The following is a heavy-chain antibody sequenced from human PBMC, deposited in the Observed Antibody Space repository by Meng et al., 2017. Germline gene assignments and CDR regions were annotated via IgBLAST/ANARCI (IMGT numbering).Heavy chain of an antibody. CDR2: IYHSGST. V-gene: IGHV4-4*02. J-gene: IGHJ5*02. CDR3: ARRGIAAAGNNWFDP. D-gene: IGHD6-13*01. CDR1: GGSISSSNW. Sequence: LEGAGPGVVKPSGTLALTFAVSGGSISSSNWWSWVRQPPGKGLEWIGEIYHSGSTNYNPSLKSRVTISVDKSKNQFSLKLSSVTAADTAVYYCARRGIAAAGNNWFDPWGQGTLVTVSS.